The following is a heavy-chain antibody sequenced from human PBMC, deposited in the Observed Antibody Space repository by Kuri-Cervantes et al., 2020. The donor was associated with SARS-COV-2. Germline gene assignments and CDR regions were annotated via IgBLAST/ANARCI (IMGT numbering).Heavy chain of an antibody. Sequence: SETLSLTCAVSRGSVTSGGYYWSWIRPHPVRGLEWLGSIHNSGSPNYNPSLKSRVTISVHTSDNRVSLKLTSVTAADTAVYYCARGGSGGYFAPYHFDYWGQGTLVTVSS. V-gene: IGHV4-31*11. J-gene: IGHJ4*02. D-gene: IGHD2-21*02. CDR3: ARGGSGGYFAPYHFDY. CDR1: RGSVTSGGYY. CDR2: IHNSGSP.